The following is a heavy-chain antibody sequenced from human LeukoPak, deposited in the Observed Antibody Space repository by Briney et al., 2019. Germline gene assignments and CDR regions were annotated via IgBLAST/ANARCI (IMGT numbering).Heavy chain of an antibody. Sequence: GGSLRLSCAASGFTVSSNYISWVRQAPGKGLEWISVIYRGGSTYYADSVKGRFTISRDNSKNTLYLQMNNLRAEDTALYYCARGIEAAGTFFDYWGQGTLVTVSS. CDR1: GFTVSSNY. CDR2: IYRGGST. V-gene: IGHV3-53*01. D-gene: IGHD6-13*01. CDR3: ARGIEAAGTFFDY. J-gene: IGHJ4*02.